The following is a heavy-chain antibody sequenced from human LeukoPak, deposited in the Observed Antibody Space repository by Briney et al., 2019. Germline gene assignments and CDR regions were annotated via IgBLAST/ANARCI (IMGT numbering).Heavy chain of an antibody. CDR1: GYTFTGYY. V-gene: IGHV1-2*06. J-gene: IGHJ4*02. CDR2: INPNSGGT. D-gene: IGHD2-2*01. Sequence: ASVKVSCKASGYTFTGYYMHWVRQAPGQGLEWMGRINPNSGGTNYAQKFQGRVTMTRDTPISTAYMELSRLRSDDTAVYYCARGGDWCSSTSCYPYYFDYWGQGTPVTVSS. CDR3: ARGGDWCSSTSCYPYYFDY.